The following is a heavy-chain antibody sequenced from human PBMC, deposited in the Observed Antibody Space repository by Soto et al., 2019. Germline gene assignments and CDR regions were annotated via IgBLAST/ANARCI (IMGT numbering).Heavy chain of an antibody. Sequence: PGGSLRLSCAASGFTFSNSGMPVIRNALGKGLEWVAVISDDGVSKYYADSVQGRFTISRDNSDSAVFLQRNSLSLDDTALYFCARAYYFGSGTSYTLYYWGQGTQVTVSS. CDR2: ISDDGVSK. CDR1: GFTFSNSG. CDR3: ARAYYFGSGTSYTLYY. V-gene: IGHV3-30*03. D-gene: IGHD3-10*01. J-gene: IGHJ4*02.